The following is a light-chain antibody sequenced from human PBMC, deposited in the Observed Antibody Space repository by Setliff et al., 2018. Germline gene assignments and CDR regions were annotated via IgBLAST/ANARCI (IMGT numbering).Light chain of an antibody. Sequence: QSVLTQPPSASGTPGQRVIISCSGSSSNIGSNTVNWYQQVPGTAPKLLIYRNSLRPSGVPDRFFGSRSGTSASLIISGLQSEDEAEYYCAVWDDSLTGFYVFGSGTKGTVL. J-gene: IGLJ1*01. V-gene: IGLV1-44*01. CDR3: AVWDDSLTGFYV. CDR1: SSNIGSNT. CDR2: RNS.